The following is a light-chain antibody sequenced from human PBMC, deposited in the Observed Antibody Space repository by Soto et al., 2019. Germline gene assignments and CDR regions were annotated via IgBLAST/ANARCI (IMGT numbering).Light chain of an antibody. CDR2: DAS. V-gene: IGKV3D-11*01. Sequence: EDVLTQSPAILSLSPGERATLSCRASQGIGNYLAWYQQKPGQAPRLLIYDASNRATGIPARFSGSGSDTDFTLTIDSLEPEDSAVYYCQQRNFWPLTFGRGTRVEIK. CDR1: QGIGNY. CDR3: QQRNFWPLT. J-gene: IGKJ4*01.